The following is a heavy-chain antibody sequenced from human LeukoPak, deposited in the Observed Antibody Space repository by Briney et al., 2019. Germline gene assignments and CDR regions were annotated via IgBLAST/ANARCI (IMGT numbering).Heavy chain of an antibody. D-gene: IGHD3-22*01. CDR1: GGSISSSSYY. CDR3: ARLSPRLAFDY. CDR2: IYYSGST. V-gene: IGHV4-39*01. Sequence: SETMSLTCTVSGGSISSSSYYWGWIRQPPGKGREWIGSIYYSGSTYYNPSLKSRVTISVDTSKNQFSLKLSSVTAAETAVYYCARLSPRLAFDYWGQGTLVTVSS. J-gene: IGHJ4*02.